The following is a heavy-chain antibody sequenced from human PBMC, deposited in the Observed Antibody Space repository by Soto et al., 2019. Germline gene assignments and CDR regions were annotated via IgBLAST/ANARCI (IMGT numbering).Heavy chain of an antibody. J-gene: IGHJ4*02. CDR2: ISWDGGST. D-gene: IGHD6-19*01. CDR3: AKDIHSSGWFPSFDY. Sequence: DVQLVESGGVVVQPGGSLRLSCAASGFTFDDYTMHWVRQAPGKGLEWVSLISWDGGSTYYADSVKGRFTISRDNSKNSLYLQMNSLRTEDTALYYCAKDIHSSGWFPSFDYWGQGTLVTVSS. V-gene: IGHV3-43*01. CDR1: GFTFDDYT.